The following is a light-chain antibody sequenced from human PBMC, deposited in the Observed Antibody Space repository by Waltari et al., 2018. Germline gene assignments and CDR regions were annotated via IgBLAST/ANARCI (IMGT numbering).Light chain of an antibody. J-gene: IGLJ2*01. V-gene: IGLV3-21*02. CDR3: QVLDTSSDVVV. Sequence: SYVLTQPPSVSVAPGQTARITWRGNNIGSKSVHWCQQKSGQAPVLVVYDDSDRPSGIHERFSGSNSGNTATLTISRVEAGDEADYYCQVLDTSSDVVVFGGGTKLTVL. CDR1: NIGSKS. CDR2: DDS.